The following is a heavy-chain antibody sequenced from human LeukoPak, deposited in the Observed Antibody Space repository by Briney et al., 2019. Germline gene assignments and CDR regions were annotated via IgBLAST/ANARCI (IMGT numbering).Heavy chain of an antibody. CDR2: IDGDGSIA. Sequence: PGGSLRLSCAASGFTFSSYWMHWVRQAPGKGLVWVSRIDGDGSIATYADSVKGRFTISRDNAENTVYLQMNSLRAEDTAIYYCVRDSSSWYYFDCWGQGTLVTVSS. V-gene: IGHV3-74*01. D-gene: IGHD6-13*01. CDR3: VRDSSSWYYFDC. CDR1: GFTFSSYW. J-gene: IGHJ4*02.